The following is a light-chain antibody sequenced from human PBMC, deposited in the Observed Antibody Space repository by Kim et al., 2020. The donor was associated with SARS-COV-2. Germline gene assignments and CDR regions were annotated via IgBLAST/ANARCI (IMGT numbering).Light chain of an antibody. CDR2: AAS. V-gene: IGKV1-39*01. CDR1: QSISSY. CDR3: QQSYTTPLT. J-gene: IGKJ4*01. Sequence: ASVGDRVTITCRASQSISSYLNWYQQKPGKAPKLLIYAASSLQSGVPSRFSASGSGTDFTLTISSLQPEDSATYYCQQSYTTPLTFGGGTKVDIK.